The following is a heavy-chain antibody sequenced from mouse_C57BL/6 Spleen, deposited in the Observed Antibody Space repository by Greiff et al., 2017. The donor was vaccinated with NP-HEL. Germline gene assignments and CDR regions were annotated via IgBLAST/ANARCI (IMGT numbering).Heavy chain of an antibody. CDR1: GYTFTSYW. D-gene: IGHD1-1*01. CDR2: IHPNSGST. J-gene: IGHJ4*01. Sequence: QVQLQQSGAELVKPGASVKLSCKASGYTFTSYWMHWVKQRPGQGLEWIGMIHPNSGSTNYNEKFKSKATLTVDKSSSTAYMQLSSLTSEDSAVYYCARSGSSPYYAMDYWGQGTSVTVSS. CDR3: ARSGSSPYYAMDY. V-gene: IGHV1-64*01.